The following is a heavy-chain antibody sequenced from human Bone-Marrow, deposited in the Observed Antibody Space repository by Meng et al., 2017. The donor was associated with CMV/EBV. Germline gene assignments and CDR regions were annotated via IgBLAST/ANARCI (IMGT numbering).Heavy chain of an antibody. V-gene: IGHV3-21*01. J-gene: IGHJ4*02. CDR1: GFTFSSYS. CDR3: ASSIAAHPVLFDY. D-gene: IGHD6-6*01. CDR2: ISSSSSYI. Sequence: GESLKISCAASGFTFSSYSMNWVRQAPGKGLEWASSISSSSSYIYYADSVKGRFTISRDNAKNSLYLQMNSLRAEDTAVYYCASSIAAHPVLFDYWGQGTLVTVSS.